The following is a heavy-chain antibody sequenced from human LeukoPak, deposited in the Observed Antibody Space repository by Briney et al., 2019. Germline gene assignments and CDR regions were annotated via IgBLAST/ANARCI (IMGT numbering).Heavy chain of an antibody. V-gene: IGHV3-48*03. J-gene: IGHJ4*02. Sequence: GGSLRLSCAASGFTFSSYEMNWVRQAPGKGLEWISYISSSGSTIYYADSVKGRFTISRDNAKNSLCLQMNSLRAEDTAMYYCARLGFVVPAVIFDYWGQGTLVTVSS. CDR2: ISSSGSTI. CDR3: ARLGFVVPAVIFDY. D-gene: IGHD2-2*02. CDR1: GFTFSSYE.